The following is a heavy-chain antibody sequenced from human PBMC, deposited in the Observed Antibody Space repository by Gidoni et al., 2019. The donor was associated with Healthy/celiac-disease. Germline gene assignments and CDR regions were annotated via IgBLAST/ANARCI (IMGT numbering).Heavy chain of an antibody. Sequence: QVQLVQSGAEVKKPGSSVKVSCKASGGTFSSYAISWVRQAPGQGLEWMGRIIPILGIANYAQKFQGRVTITADKSTSTAYMELSSLRSEDTAVYYCASDGSGSSPFDPWGQGTLVTVSS. J-gene: IGHJ5*02. CDR1: GGTFSSYA. V-gene: IGHV1-69*09. CDR3: ASDGSGSSPFDP. CDR2: IIPILGIA. D-gene: IGHD3-10*01.